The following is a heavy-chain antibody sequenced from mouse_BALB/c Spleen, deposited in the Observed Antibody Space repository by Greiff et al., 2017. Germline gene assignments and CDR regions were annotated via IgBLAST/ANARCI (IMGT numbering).Heavy chain of an antibody. CDR3: ARGTMITTYAMDD. V-gene: IGHV5-4*02. Sequence: EVKLMESGGGLVKPGGSLKLSCAASGFTFSDYYMYWVRQTPEKRLEWVATISDGGSYTYYPDSVKGRFTISRDNAKNNLYLQMSSLKSEDTAMYYCARGTMITTYAMDDWGQGTSVTVSS. J-gene: IGHJ4*01. D-gene: IGHD2-4*01. CDR1: GFTFSDYY. CDR2: ISDGGSYT.